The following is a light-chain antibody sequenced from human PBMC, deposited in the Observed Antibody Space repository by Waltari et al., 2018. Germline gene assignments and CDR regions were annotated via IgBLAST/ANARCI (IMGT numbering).Light chain of an antibody. CDR2: GAS. CDR3: QQYGSSPIT. CDR1: QSVRNSY. V-gene: IGKV3-20*01. Sequence: DIVLTQSPGSRTLSPGGRATLSCRASQSVRNSYLPWYQHKPGKAPRLLIYGASSRATGIPDRFSGSGSGTDFTLTISRLEPEDFAVYYCQQYGSSPITFGQGTRLEIK. J-gene: IGKJ5*01.